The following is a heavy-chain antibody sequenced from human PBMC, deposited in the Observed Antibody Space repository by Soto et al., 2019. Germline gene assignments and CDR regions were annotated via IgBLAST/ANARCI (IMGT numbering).Heavy chain of an antibody. CDR2: IYGGGTT. CDR1: GFAVSSKY. V-gene: IGHV3-53*01. Sequence: EVQLVESGGGLIQPGGSLSLSCAGSGFAVSSKYMTWVRHAPRKGLEWVSVIYGGGTTYYADSVRGRFTIARYTSKNTSYLQMSSLMVEDTAVYYCVHTTGWPAFEFWGQGTLVTVSS. CDR3: VHTTGWPAFEF. J-gene: IGHJ4*02. D-gene: IGHD6-19*01.